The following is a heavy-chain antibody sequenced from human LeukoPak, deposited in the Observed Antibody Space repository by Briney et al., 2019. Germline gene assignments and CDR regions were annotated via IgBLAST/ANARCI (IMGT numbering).Heavy chain of an antibody. CDR2: MNPNSGNT. V-gene: IGHV1-8*01. CDR3: ARGWDLGSGYYAYFDY. J-gene: IGHJ4*02. Sequence: ASVKVSCKASGYTFTSYDINWVRQATGQGLEWMGWMNPNSGNTGYAQKFQGRVTMTRNTSISTAYMELSSLRSEDTAVYYCARGWDLGSGYYAYFDYWGQGTLVTVSS. D-gene: IGHD3-22*01. CDR1: GYTFTSYD.